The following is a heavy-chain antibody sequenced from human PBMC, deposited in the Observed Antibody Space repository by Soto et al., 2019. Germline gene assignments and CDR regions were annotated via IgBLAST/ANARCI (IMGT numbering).Heavy chain of an antibody. CDR3: ARKTRDIDF. Sequence: PGGSLRLSCIASGFIFSNYAMTWVRQAPGRGLEWVSTISGSGNTTYYTDSIKGHFTISRDNSKTTLYLQMRDLRPEDTAVYFCARKTRDIDFWGQETLVTVSS. J-gene: IGHJ4*02. CDR2: ISGSGNTT. CDR1: GFIFSNYA. V-gene: IGHV3-23*01. D-gene: IGHD3-3*01.